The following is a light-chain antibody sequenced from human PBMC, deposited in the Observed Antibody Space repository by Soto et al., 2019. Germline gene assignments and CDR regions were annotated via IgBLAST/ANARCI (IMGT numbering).Light chain of an antibody. Sequence: QSVLTQPASVSGSPGQSITISCTGTSSDIGSYERVSWYQRHPGKAPKLMIYEDYRRPSGISNRFSGSKSGNTASLTISGLQAEDEADYYCCSYAGSDSFAVFGGGTKVTVL. V-gene: IGLV2-23*01. J-gene: IGLJ3*02. CDR1: SSDIGSYER. CDR3: CSYAGSDSFAV. CDR2: EDY.